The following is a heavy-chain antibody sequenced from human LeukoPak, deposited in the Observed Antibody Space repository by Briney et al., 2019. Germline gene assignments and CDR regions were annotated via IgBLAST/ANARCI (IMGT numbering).Heavy chain of an antibody. Sequence: SETLSLTCTVSGGYIITSGHYWGWIRQPPGKGLEWIGSIYYTGVTSTNPFFRSRMSISVDTSKNQFSLNLTSVTAADAAVYYCARERSSSGGHSWFDPWGQGTRVTVSS. CDR1: GGYIITSGHY. D-gene: IGHD4-23*01. J-gene: IGHJ5*02. CDR2: IYYTGVT. V-gene: IGHV4-39*07. CDR3: ARERSSSGGHSWFDP.